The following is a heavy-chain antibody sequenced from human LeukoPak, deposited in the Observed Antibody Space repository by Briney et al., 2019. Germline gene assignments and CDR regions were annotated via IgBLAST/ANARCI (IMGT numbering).Heavy chain of an antibody. V-gene: IGHV1-18*01. D-gene: IGHD4-17*01. CDR1: GYTFTSYD. J-gene: IGHJ4*02. CDR3: ARAATVTPTAGEKPKYYFDY. Sequence: GASVKVSCKASGYTFTSYDISWVRQAPGQGPERMGWISAYNGNTNYAQKLQGRVTMTTDTSTSTAYMELRSLRSDDTAVYYCARAATVTPTAGEKPKYYFDYWGQGTLVTVSS. CDR2: ISAYNGNT.